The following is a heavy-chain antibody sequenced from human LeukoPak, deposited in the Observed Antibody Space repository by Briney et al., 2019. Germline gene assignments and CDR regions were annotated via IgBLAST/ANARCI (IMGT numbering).Heavy chain of an antibody. V-gene: IGHV4-38-2*01. Sequence: PSETLSLTCAVSGYSISSGYYWGWIRQPPGKGLEWIGSIYHSGSTYYNPSLKSRVTISVDTSKNQFSLKLSSVTAAVTAVYYCARGAAGYSYRIDYWGQGTLVTVSS. CDR1: GYSISSGYY. CDR2: IYHSGST. CDR3: ARGAAGYSYRIDY. D-gene: IGHD5-18*01. J-gene: IGHJ4*02.